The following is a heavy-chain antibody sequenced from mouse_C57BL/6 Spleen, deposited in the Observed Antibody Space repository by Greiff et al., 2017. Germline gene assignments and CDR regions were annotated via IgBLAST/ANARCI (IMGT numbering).Heavy chain of an antibody. CDR3: VKHYYGSSDAMDY. J-gene: IGHJ4*01. CDR2: IRSKSNNYAT. V-gene: IGHV10-1*01. CDR1: GFSFNTYA. Sequence: DVKLQESGGGLVQPKGSLKLSCAASGFSFNTYAMNWVRQASGKGLEWVARIRSKSNNYATYYADSVKDRFTISRDDSESMLYLQMNNLKTEDTAMYYCVKHYYGSSDAMDYWGQGTSVTVSS. D-gene: IGHD1-1*01.